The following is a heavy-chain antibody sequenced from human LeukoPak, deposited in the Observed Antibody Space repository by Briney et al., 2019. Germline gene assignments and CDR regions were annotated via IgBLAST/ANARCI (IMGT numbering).Heavy chain of an antibody. J-gene: IGHJ4*01. D-gene: IGHD1-26*01. CDR1: GFTLCNFA. Sequence: GGSLRLSRAASGFTLCNFAMSCVRQAPGKGLEWVSAVSGTGLTTYYADSVKGRFIVSRDNSKNTVYLQMNSLRGEDAAVYYCAKQLLGFDYWGRGPRVTVSS. CDR3: AKQLLGFDY. CDR2: VSGTGLTT. V-gene: IGHV3-23*01.